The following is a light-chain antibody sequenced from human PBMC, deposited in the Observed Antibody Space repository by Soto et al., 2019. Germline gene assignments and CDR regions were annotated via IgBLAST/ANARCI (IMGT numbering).Light chain of an antibody. J-gene: IGLJ1*01. CDR1: SSDVGSYNL. CDR3: CSYAGSSTYV. V-gene: IGLV2-23*02. Sequence: LAQPASVSGSSGQSITISCTGTSSDVGSYNLVSWYQQHPGKAPKLMIYEVSKRPSGVSNRFSGSKSGNTASLTISGLQAEDEADYYCCSYAGSSTYVFGNGTKVTVL. CDR2: EVS.